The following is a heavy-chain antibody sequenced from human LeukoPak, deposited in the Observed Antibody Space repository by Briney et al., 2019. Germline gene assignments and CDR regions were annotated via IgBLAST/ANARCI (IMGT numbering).Heavy chain of an antibody. J-gene: IGHJ4*02. CDR1: GFTFDAYA. CDR3: AKDNYDILAGRTGGPDY. Sequence: GGSLRLSCAASGFTFDAYAMHWVRQAPGQGLEWVSGISWNSGSISYADSVKGRFTISRDNAKSALYLQMNSLRAEDTALYYCAKDNYDILAGRTGGPDYWGQGTLVTVSS. D-gene: IGHD3-9*01. CDR2: ISWNSGSI. V-gene: IGHV3-9*01.